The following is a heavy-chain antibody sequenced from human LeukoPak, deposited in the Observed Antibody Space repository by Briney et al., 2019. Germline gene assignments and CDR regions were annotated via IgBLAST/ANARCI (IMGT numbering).Heavy chain of an antibody. J-gene: IGHJ4*02. CDR1: GFTFSSYA. V-gene: IGHV3-23*01. CDR3: AKALGYCSSTSCYNWEEFDY. D-gene: IGHD2-2*02. CDR2: ISGSGGST. Sequence: GGSLRLSCAASGFTFSSYAMSWVRQAPGKGLEWISAISGSGGSTYYADSVKGRFTISRDNSKNTLYLQMNSLRAEDTAVYYCAKALGYCSSTSCYNWEEFDYWGQGTLVTVSS.